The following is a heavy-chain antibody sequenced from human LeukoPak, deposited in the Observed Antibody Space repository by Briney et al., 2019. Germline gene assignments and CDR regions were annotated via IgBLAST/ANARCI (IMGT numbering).Heavy chain of an antibody. J-gene: IGHJ6*02. CDR1: GFTVSTNY. Sequence: HPGGSLRLSCAASGFTVSTNYMTWVRQAPGKGLEWVSVIYSGGSTYYADSVKGRFTISRDNSKNTLYLQMNSLRAEDTAVYYCARCLGYISGSGPYGMDVWGQGTTVTVSS. CDR2: IYSGGST. V-gene: IGHV3-66*01. D-gene: IGHD6-19*01. CDR3: ARCLGYISGSGPYGMDV.